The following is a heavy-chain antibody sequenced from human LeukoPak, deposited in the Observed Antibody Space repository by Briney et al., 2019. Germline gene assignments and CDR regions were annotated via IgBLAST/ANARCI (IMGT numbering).Heavy chain of an antibody. CDR3: ARGRRGSYLRYFDY. CDR2: INHSGST. Sequence: PSETLSLTCAVYGGSFSGYYWSWIRQPPGKGLEWNGEINHSGSTNYNPSLKSRVTISVDTSKNQFSLKLSSVTAADTAVYYCARGRRGSYLRYFDYWGQGTLVTVSS. J-gene: IGHJ4*02. CDR1: GGSFSGYY. V-gene: IGHV4-34*01. D-gene: IGHD1-26*01.